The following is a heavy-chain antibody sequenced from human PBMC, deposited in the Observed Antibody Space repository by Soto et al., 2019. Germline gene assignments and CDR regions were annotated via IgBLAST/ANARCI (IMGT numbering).Heavy chain of an antibody. CDR1: GFTFSSYA. V-gene: IGHV3-30-3*01. CDR3: APARGFGELLFQLPPLY. Sequence: PGGSLRLSCAASGFTFSSYAMHWVRQAPGKGLEWVAVISYDGSNKYYADSVKGRFTISRDNSKNTLYLQMNSLRAEDTAVYYCAPARGFGELLFQLPPLYWGQGTLVTVSS. J-gene: IGHJ4*02. CDR2: ISYDGSNK. D-gene: IGHD3-10*01.